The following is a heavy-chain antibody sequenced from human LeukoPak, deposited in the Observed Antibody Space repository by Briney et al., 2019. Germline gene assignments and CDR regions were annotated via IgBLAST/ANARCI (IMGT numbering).Heavy chain of an antibody. J-gene: IGHJ5*02. V-gene: IGHV4-38-2*02. Sequence: KPSETLSLTCTVSGYSISSGYYWGWIRQPPGKGLEWIGSIYHSGSTYYNPSLKSRVTISVDTSKNQFSLKLSSVTAADTAVYYCARAGIAVEWFDPWGQGTLVTVSS. CDR2: IYHSGST. CDR1: GYSISSGYY. D-gene: IGHD6-19*01. CDR3: ARAGIAVEWFDP.